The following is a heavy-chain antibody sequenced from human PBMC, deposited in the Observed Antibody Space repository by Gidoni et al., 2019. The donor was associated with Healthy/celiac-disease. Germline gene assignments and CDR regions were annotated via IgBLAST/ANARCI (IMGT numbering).Heavy chain of an antibody. CDR2: IYYSGST. V-gene: IGHV4-39*01. J-gene: IGHJ5*02. CDR1: GGSISSSSYY. D-gene: IGHD3-10*01. CDR3: ARHLDKGSGPNWFDP. Sequence: QLQLQASGPGLVKPSETLSLTCTVSGGSISSSSYYWGWIRQPPGKGLEWIGSIYYSGSTYYTPSLKSRVTISVDTSKNQFSLKLSSVTAADTAVYYCARHLDKGSGPNWFDPWGQGTLVTVSS.